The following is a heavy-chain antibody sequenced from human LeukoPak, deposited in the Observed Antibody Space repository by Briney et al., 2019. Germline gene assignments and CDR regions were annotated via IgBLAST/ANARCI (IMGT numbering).Heavy chain of an antibody. V-gene: IGHV4-30-4*01. CDR2: IYYSGST. D-gene: IGHD3-22*01. Sequence: PSETLSLTCTVSGGSISSGDYSWSWIRQPPGKGLEWIGYIYYSGSTYYNPSLKSRVTISVDTSKNQFSLKLSSVTAADTAVYYCARGGRRVYYDSSGYTNFDYWGQGTLVTVSS. J-gene: IGHJ4*02. CDR1: GGSISSGDYS. CDR3: ARGGRRVYYDSSGYTNFDY.